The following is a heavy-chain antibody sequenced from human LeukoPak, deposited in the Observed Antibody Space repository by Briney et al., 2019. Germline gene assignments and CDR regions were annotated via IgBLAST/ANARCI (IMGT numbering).Heavy chain of an antibody. J-gene: IGHJ6*02. D-gene: IGHD2-21*02. Sequence: PSETLSLTCTVSGGFISSYYWSWIRQPPGKGLEWIGYIYYSGSTNYNPSLKSRVSISVDTSKNQFSLKLSSVTAADTAVYYCARHRPICGGDCYTGPNYYYYYDMDVWGQGTTVTVSS. CDR1: GGFISSYY. CDR2: IYYSGST. CDR3: ARHRPICGGDCYTGPNYYYYYDMDV. V-gene: IGHV4-59*08.